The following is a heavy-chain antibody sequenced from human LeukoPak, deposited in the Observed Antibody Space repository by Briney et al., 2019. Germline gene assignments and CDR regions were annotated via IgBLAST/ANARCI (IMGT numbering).Heavy chain of an antibody. CDR2: IYTSGST. J-gene: IGHJ5*02. CDR1: GGSISSANYY. V-gene: IGHV4-61*02. CDR3: ARDDTIMSMGGFDP. Sequence: SETLSLTCTVSGGSISSANYYWSWIRQPAGKGLEWIGRIYTSGSTNYNPSLKSRVTMSVDTSKNQFSLKLSSVTAADTAVYYCARDDTIMSMGGFDPWGQGTLVTVSS. D-gene: IGHD4/OR15-4a*01.